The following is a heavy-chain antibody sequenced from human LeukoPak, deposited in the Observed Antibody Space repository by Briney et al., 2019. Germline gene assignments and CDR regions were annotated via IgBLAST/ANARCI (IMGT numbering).Heavy chain of an antibody. CDR1: GFTFSTYS. J-gene: IGHJ2*01. D-gene: IGHD2-15*01. CDR2: IGSGGSYM. V-gene: IGHV3-21*01. Sequence: GGSLRLSCAASGFTFSTYSMNWVRQAPGRGLEWVSSIGSGGSYMYYGDSVKGRFTISRDNAKNSLSLQMNSLRAEDTAVYYCARVRVGGSVAATFWYFDLWGRGTLATVSS. CDR3: ARVRVGGSVAATFWYFDL.